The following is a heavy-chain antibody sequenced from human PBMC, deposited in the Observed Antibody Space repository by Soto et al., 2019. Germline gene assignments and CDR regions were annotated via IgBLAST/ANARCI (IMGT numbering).Heavy chain of an antibody. D-gene: IGHD1-26*01. Sequence: PSETLSLTCTVSGGSINHYYRTWIRQPPGKGLEWMGYIYYSGTTTNYNPSLKSRVTLSVDTSKNQFSLKLSSVTAADTAVYYCARLGGRYAVPHFDYWGQGNLVTVSS. CDR3: ARLGGRYAVPHFDY. J-gene: IGHJ4*02. CDR2: IYYSGTTT. CDR1: GGSINHYY. V-gene: IGHV4-59*08.